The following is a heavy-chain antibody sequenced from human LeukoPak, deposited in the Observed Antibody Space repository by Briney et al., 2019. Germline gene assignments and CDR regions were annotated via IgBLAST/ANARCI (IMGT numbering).Heavy chain of an antibody. V-gene: IGHV3-30-3*01. J-gene: IGHJ4*02. D-gene: IGHD6-6*01. CDR2: ISYDGSNK. Sequence: PGGSLRLSCAAPGFTFSSYAMHWVRQAPGKGLEWVAVISYDGSNKYYADSVKGRFTISRDNSKNTLYLQMNGLRAEDTAVYYCARDRPHFDYWGQGTLVTVSS. CDR1: GFTFSSYA. CDR3: ARDRPHFDY.